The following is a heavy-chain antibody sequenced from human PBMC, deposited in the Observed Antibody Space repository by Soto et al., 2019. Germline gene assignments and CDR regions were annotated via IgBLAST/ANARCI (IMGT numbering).Heavy chain of an antibody. CDR3: ARLQYTVVTALDI. V-gene: IGHV4-59*11. CDR2: IYHTVNT. D-gene: IGHD2-15*01. Sequence: SETLSLTCTVSGVSIGSHFLSWMRQAPGKGPELVGYIYHTVNTNYNPALKSRVTISMDTSENQLSLQLSSVAAADTAVYYCARLQYTVVTALDIWGQGTMVTVSS. J-gene: IGHJ3*02. CDR1: GVSIGSHF.